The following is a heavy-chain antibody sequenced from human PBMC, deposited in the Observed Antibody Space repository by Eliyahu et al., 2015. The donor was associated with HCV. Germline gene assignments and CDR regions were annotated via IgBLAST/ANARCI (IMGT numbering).Heavy chain of an antibody. CDR2: IKQDGSEK. D-gene: IGHD6-19*01. CDR3: AGGYSSGWFGEIIKTGYYYYGMDV. Sequence: EVQLVEAGGGLVQPGGSLRLSCAASGFTFSSYWMXWVRQAPGKGLGWVAXIKQDGSEKYYVDSVKGRFTISRDNAKNSLYLQMNSLRAEDTAVYYCAGGYSSGWFGEIIKTGYYYYGMDVWGQGTTVTVSS. V-gene: IGHV3-7*04. J-gene: IGHJ6*02. CDR1: GFTFSSYW.